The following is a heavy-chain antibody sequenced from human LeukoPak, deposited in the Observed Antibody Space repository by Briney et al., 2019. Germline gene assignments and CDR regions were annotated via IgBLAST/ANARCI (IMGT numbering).Heavy chain of an antibody. J-gene: IGHJ4*02. D-gene: IGHD3-9*01. CDR1: GGSISSGSYY. CDR3: AGGRDYDILTGYY. CDR2: IYTSGST. V-gene: IGHV4-61*02. Sequence: NPSETLSLTCTVSGGSISSGSYYWSWIGQPAGKGLEWIGRIYTSGSTNYNPSLKSRVTISVDTSKNQFSLKLSSVTAADTAVYYCAGGRDYDILTGYYWGQGTLVTVSS.